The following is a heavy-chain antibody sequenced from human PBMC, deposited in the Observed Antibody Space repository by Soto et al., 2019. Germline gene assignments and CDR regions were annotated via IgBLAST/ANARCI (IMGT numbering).Heavy chain of an antibody. Sequence: QITLKESGPSLVKPTQTLTLTCTFSGFSLSTGGVGVGGIRQPPGKALEWLAFIYWDDDKRYSPSLKSRLTITKDTSKNQVVLTMTNMDPVDTATYYCAHRPYTTGWLLFDYWGQGTLVTVSS. CDR2: IYWDDDK. J-gene: IGHJ4*02. CDR1: GFSLSTGGVG. CDR3: AHRPYTTGWLLFDY. D-gene: IGHD6-19*01. V-gene: IGHV2-5*02.